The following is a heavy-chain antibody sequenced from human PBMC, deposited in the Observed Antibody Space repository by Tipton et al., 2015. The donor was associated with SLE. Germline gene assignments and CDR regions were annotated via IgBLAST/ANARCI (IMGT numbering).Heavy chain of an antibody. CDR1: GYTFTSYS. CDR3: ARDSRRHPIMAVGGRADY. V-gene: IGHV1-18*01. CDR2: ISASNGDT. Sequence: VQLVQSGVGVKKPGASVKVSCKASGYTFTSYSITWVRQAPGQGLEWMGWISASNGDTNYAQKFQGRVTMTTDTSTNTAYMALRSLRSDDSSVYYCARDSRRHPIMAVGGRADYWGHGALVPVS. J-gene: IGHJ4*01. D-gene: IGHD3-16*01.